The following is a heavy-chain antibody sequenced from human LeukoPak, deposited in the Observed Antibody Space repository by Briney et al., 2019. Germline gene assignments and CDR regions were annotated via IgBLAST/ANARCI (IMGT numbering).Heavy chain of an antibody. CDR2: IYYTGAT. J-gene: IGHJ4*02. CDR1: GGSISSSSYY. Sequence: SETLSLTCAVSGGSISSSSYYWGWIRQPPGKGLEWIGTIYYTGATQYSPSLKSRLSISVDTSKNQFSLQLSSVTATDTAVYYCAKEARFLSGNYYGRDDFWGQGTLVTVSS. V-gene: IGHV4-39*02. D-gene: IGHD1-26*01. CDR3: AKEARFLSGNYYGRDDF.